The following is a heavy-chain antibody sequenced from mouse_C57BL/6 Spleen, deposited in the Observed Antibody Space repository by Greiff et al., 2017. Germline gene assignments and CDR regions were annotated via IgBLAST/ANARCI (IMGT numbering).Heavy chain of an antibody. CDR1: GYAFSSSW. CDR2: IYPGGGDP. V-gene: IGHV1-82*01. D-gene: IGHD4-1*01. Sequence: VQLQQSGPELVKPGASVKISCKASGYAFSSSWMNWVKQRPGQGLEWIGRIYPGGGDPTYNGKFKGKAPLTSDKSSGTAYMRLSGLKSADSAVYFCGRYSGKVYYFDYGGKGTTLTVSS. CDR3: GRYSGKVYYFDY. J-gene: IGHJ2*01.